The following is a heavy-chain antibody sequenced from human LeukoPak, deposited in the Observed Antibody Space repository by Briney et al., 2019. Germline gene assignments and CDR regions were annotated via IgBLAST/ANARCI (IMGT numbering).Heavy chain of an antibody. CDR2: ISTSSSFL. CDR3: ARGRVGQWLVDAFDI. J-gene: IGHJ3*02. CDR1: GFTFSRYS. Sequence: GGSLRLSCAASGFTFSRYSMNWVRQAPGQGLEWVSSISTSSSFLYYADSVKGRFTISRDNAKNSLYLQMNRLRAEDTAVYYCARGRVGQWLVDAFDIWGQGTMVTVSS. V-gene: IGHV3-21*01. D-gene: IGHD6-19*01.